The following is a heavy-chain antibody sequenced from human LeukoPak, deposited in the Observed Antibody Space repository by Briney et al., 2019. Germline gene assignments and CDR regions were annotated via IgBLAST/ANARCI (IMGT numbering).Heavy chain of an antibody. CDR3: SRVLVGDVACDI. V-gene: IGHV4-4*02. CDR1: GGSNSNSNW. Sequence: SGTLSLTCGVSGGSNSNSNWRTCVRQPPGKGLEWIGEVNLQGSTNYNPSLKSRVTISVDTSKNQFSLKLSSVTAADTAVYYCSRVLVGDVACDIWGQGTMVTVSS. CDR2: VNLQGST. J-gene: IGHJ3*02. D-gene: IGHD2-2*01.